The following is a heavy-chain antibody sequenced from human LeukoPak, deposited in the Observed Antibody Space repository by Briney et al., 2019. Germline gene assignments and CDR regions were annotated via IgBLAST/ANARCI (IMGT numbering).Heavy chain of an antibody. CDR3: AKGYSGSRYMDV. CDR2: IRYDGSNK. J-gene: IGHJ6*03. Sequence: GGSVRLSCAASGFTFSSYGMHWVRQAPGKGLEWVAFIRYDGSNKYYADSVKGRFTISRDNSKNTLYLQMNSLRAEDTAVYYCAKGYSGSRYMDVWGKGTTVTVSS. V-gene: IGHV3-30*02. D-gene: IGHD3-10*01. CDR1: GFTFSSYG.